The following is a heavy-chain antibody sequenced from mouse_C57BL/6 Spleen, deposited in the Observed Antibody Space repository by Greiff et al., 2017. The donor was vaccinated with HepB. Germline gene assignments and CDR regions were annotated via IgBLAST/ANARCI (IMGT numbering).Heavy chain of an antibody. D-gene: IGHD2-4*01. CDR3: ARKDDYGGFAY. CDR2: ISSGSSTI. J-gene: IGHJ3*01. CDR1: GFTFSDYG. Sequence: DVMLVESGGGLVKPGGSLKLSCAASGFTFSDYGMHWVRQAPEKGLEWVAYISSGSSTIYYADTVKGRFTISRDNAKNTLFLQMTSLRSEDTAMYYCARKDDYGGFAYWGQGTLVTVSA. V-gene: IGHV5-17*01.